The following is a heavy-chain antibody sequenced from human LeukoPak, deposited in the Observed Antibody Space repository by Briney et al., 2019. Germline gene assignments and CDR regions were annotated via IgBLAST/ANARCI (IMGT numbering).Heavy chain of an antibody. CDR3: AKDKHCNNGVCHRTFDV. CDR2: ISESGSNT. Sequence: GGSLRLSCAASGFTFSIHAMSWVRQAPGKGLEWVSGISESGSNTYYADSVKGRFTISRDNSMNTLYLQINSLRVADTAVYCAKDKHCNNGVCHRTFDVWGQGTWITVSS. D-gene: IGHD2-8*01. J-gene: IGHJ3*01. CDR1: GFTFSIHA. V-gene: IGHV3-23*01.